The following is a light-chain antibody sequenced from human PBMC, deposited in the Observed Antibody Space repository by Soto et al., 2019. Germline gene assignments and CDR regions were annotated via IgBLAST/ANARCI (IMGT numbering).Light chain of an antibody. Sequence: DIVMTQSPDSLAVSLGERAAINCKSSQSVLYSHNNKNYLAWYQQKPGQPPKLLIYWASTRDSGVPDRFSGSGSGADFTLTISSLQAEDVAVYYCQQFYSTPYTFGQGTKLEIK. CDR2: WAS. J-gene: IGKJ2*01. V-gene: IGKV4-1*01. CDR1: QSVLYSHNNKNY. CDR3: QQFYSTPYT.